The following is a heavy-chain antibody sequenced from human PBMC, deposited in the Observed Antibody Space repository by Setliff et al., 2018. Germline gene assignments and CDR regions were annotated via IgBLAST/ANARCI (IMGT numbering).Heavy chain of an antibody. CDR1: GFTVSSFS. D-gene: IGHD3-3*01. CDR2: LSEDGSNE. CDR3: ARAVTIFGVVTPIYFYYMDV. Sequence: GGSLRLSCAASGFTVSSFSMHWVRQAPVKGLDWVATLSEDGSNEFYADSVKGRFTIFRDNSKNTLYLQMNSLRAEDTASYYCARAVTIFGVVTPIYFYYMDVWGKGTTVTVSS. V-gene: IGHV3-30*03. J-gene: IGHJ6*03.